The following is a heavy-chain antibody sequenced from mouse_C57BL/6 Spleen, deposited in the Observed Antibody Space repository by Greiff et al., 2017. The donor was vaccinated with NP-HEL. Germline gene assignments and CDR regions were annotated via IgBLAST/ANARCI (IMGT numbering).Heavy chain of an antibody. CDR1: GYAFSSSW. D-gene: IGHD2-5*01. J-gene: IGHJ4*01. CDR3: ARAYYSNHYAMDY. Sequence: VKLMESGPELVKPGASVKISCKASGYAFSSSWMNWVKQRPGKGLEWIGRIYPGDGDTNYNGKFKGKATLTADKSSSTAYMQLSSLTSEDSAVYFCARAYYSNHYAMDYWGQGTSVTVSS. V-gene: IGHV1-82*01. CDR2: IYPGDGDT.